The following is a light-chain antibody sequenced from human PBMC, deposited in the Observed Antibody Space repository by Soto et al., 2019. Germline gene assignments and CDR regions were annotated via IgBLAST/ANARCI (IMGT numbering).Light chain of an antibody. Sequence: WRQSPARKSVSPWERVALGCRASQSVSSYLAWYHQRPGQAPKLLISGASTRATGIPARFSGSGSGTNFTLTISSLEPEDFAVYYCQQRSHWPFTFGGGTKVDIK. CDR3: QQRSHWPFT. V-gene: IGKV3-11*01. J-gene: IGKJ4*01. CDR2: GAS. CDR1: QSVSSY.